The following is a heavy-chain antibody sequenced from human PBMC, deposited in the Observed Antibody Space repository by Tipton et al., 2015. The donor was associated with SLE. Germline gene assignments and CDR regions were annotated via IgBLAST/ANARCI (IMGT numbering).Heavy chain of an antibody. J-gene: IGHJ3*02. CDR3: ARAQRGPIRAFDI. D-gene: IGHD1-26*01. V-gene: IGHV4-39*07. Sequence: TLSLTCTVSGGSISSSSYYWGWIRQSPGKGLEWIGEINHSGSTNYNPSLKSRVTISVDTSKNQFSLKLSSVTAADTAVYYCARAQRGPIRAFDIWGQGTMVTVSS. CDR1: GGSISSSSYY. CDR2: INHSGST.